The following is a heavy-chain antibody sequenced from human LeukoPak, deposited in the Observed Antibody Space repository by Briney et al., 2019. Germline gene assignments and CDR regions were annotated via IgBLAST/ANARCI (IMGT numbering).Heavy chain of an antibody. Sequence: ASVKVSCKASGYTFTGYYMHWVRQAPGQGLEWMGWINPNSGGTNYAQKFQGRVTMTRDTSISTAYVELSRLRSDDTAVYYCARVSIAAAGSNYYYYMDVWGKGTTVTVSS. J-gene: IGHJ6*03. CDR3: ARVSIAAAGSNYYYYMDV. CDR2: INPNSGGT. CDR1: GYTFTGYY. V-gene: IGHV1-2*02. D-gene: IGHD6-13*01.